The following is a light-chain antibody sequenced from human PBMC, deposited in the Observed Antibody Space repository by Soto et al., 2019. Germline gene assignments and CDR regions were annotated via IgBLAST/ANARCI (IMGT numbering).Light chain of an antibody. CDR3: QQYDGLPLT. J-gene: IGKJ4*01. V-gene: IGKV1-33*01. CDR1: QDITIY. CDR2: DAS. Sequence: DIQMTQSPSSLSASVGDRVTITCQASQDITIYLNWYQQKPGKAPKLLIYDASNLIAGVPSRFSGGGSGTHFTFTIRHLQPEDIATYYCQQYDGLPLTFGGGTRVEI.